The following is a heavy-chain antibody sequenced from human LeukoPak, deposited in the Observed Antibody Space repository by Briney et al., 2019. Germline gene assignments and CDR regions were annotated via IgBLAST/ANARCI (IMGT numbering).Heavy chain of an antibody. V-gene: IGHV3-30-3*01. D-gene: IGHD2-21*02. Sequence: GGSLRLSCAASGFTFSSYAMHWVRQAPGKGLEWVAVISYDGSNKYYADSVKGRFTISRDNSKNTLYLQMNSLRAEDTAVYYCAIDGSGGGDPEYYYYYYGMDVWGQGTTVTVSS. CDR2: ISYDGSNK. CDR1: GFTFSSYA. J-gene: IGHJ6*02. CDR3: AIDGSGGGDPEYYYYYYGMDV.